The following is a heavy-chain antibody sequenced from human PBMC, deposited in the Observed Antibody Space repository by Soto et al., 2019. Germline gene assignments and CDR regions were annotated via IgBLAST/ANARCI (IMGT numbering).Heavy chain of an antibody. D-gene: IGHD2-15*01. CDR3: ARPAGEDSGGSPTPRDY. Sequence: QVQLQQWGAGLLKPSETLSLTCAVYGGSFSGYYWSWIRQPPGKGLEWIGEINHSGSTNYNPSLKSRVTISVDTSKNQFSLKLSSVTAADTAVYYCARPAGEDSGGSPTPRDYWGQGTLVTVSS. V-gene: IGHV4-34*01. CDR2: INHSGST. CDR1: GGSFSGYY. J-gene: IGHJ4*02.